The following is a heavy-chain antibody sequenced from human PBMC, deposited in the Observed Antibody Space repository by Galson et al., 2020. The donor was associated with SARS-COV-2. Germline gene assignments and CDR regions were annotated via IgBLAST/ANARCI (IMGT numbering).Heavy chain of an antibody. V-gene: IGHV3-11*04. Sequence: NSGGSLRLSCAASGFTFSDYFMSWVRQAPGKGLGWVSYISSSGSSINYADSVKGRFTISRDNAKNSLNLQMNSLRVEDTAVYYCARVGDCSGGICYGAEYFQHWGQGTLVTVSS. D-gene: IGHD2-15*01. CDR2: ISSSGSSI. J-gene: IGHJ1*01. CDR3: ARVGDCSGGICYGAEYFQH. CDR1: GFTFSDYF.